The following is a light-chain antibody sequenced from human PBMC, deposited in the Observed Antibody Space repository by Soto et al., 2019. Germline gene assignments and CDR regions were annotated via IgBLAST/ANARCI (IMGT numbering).Light chain of an antibody. CDR3: QQYDNWPRT. CDR1: QSVSSN. CDR2: GAS. Sequence: EIVMTQSPATLSVSPGERATLSCWASQSVSSNLAWYQQKSGQAPRLLMYGASTRASGIPARFSGSWSGTEFTLTISSLQSEDFAVYYCQQYDNWPRTFGQGTKVDIK. V-gene: IGKV3-15*01. J-gene: IGKJ1*01.